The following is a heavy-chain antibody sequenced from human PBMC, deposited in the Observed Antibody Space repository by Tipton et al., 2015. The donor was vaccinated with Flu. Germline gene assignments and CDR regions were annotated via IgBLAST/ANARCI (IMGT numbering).Heavy chain of an antibody. CDR2: IYAGGTT. Sequence: GSLRLSCAASGFIVSDNFMSWVRQAPGKGLEWVSIIYAGGTTSYADSVKGRFTISRDNAKNTLYLQMNSLRAEDTAVYYCARPHRQFSDNAFDIWGQGTMVTVSS. D-gene: IGHD5-24*01. V-gene: IGHV3-53*01. J-gene: IGHJ3*02. CDR3: ARPHRQFSDNAFDI. CDR1: GFIVSDNF.